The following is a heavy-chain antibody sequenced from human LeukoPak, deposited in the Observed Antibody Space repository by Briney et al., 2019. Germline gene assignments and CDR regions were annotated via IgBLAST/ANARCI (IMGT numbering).Heavy chain of an antibody. CDR1: GFTFSSYA. J-gene: IGHJ4*02. D-gene: IGHD6-19*01. CDR2: ISYDGSNK. V-gene: IGHV3-30-3*01. CDR3: VRVAGTSEIDY. Sequence: GGSLRLSCAASGFTFSSYAMHWVRQAPGKGLEWVAVISYDGSNKYYADSVKGRFTISRDNSKNTLYLQMNSLRAEDTAVYYCVRVAGTSEIDYWGQGTLVTVSS.